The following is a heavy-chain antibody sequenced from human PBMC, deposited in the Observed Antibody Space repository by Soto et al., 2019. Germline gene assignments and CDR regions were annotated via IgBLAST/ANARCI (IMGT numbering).Heavy chain of an antibody. V-gene: IGHV3-23*01. Sequence: PGGSLRLSCAASGFTFSSYAMSWVRQAPGKGLEWVSAISGSGGSTYYADSVMGRFTISRDNSKNTLYLQMNSLRAEDTAVYYCAKTSRPGLRILNYFDYWGQGTLVTVSS. CDR2: ISGSGGST. J-gene: IGHJ4*02. CDR1: GFTFSSYA. D-gene: IGHD4-17*01. CDR3: AKTSRPGLRILNYFDY.